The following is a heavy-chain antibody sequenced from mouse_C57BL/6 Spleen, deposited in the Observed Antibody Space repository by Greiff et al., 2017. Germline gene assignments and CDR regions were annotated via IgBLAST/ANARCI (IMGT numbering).Heavy chain of an antibody. CDR1: GYTFTSYW. J-gene: IGHJ1*03. Sequence: QVHVKQSGAELVKPGASVKLSCKASGYTFTSYWMHWVKQRPGRGLEWIGRIDPNSGGTKYNEKFKSKATLTVDKPSSTAYMQLSSLTSEDSAVYYCARWGYGSSGRDWYFDVWGTGTTVTVSS. D-gene: IGHD1-1*01. CDR3: ARWGYGSSGRDWYFDV. V-gene: IGHV1-72*01. CDR2: IDPNSGGT.